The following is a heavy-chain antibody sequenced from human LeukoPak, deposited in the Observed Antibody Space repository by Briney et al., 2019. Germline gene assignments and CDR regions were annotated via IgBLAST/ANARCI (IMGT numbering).Heavy chain of an antibody. Sequence: SVKVSCKASGGTFSSYAISWVRQAPGQGLEWMGGIIPIFGTANYAQKFQGRVTITADESTSTAYMEPSSLRSEDTAVYYCARRYYYDSSGYLYYYGMDVWGQGTTVTVSS. CDR2: IIPIFGTA. J-gene: IGHJ6*02. D-gene: IGHD3-22*01. V-gene: IGHV1-69*13. CDR3: ARRYYYDSSGYLYYYGMDV. CDR1: GGTFSSYA.